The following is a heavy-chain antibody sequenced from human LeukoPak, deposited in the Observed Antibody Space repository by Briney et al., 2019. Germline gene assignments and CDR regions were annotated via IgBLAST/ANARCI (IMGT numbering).Heavy chain of an antibody. CDR3: AKVAALSYYMDV. D-gene: IGHD6-13*01. Sequence: GGSLRLSCAAPGFTFSSYGMHWVRQAPGKGLEWVAVIWYDGSNKYYADSVKGRFTISRDNSKNTLYLQMDSLRAEDTAVYYCAKVAALSYYMDVWGKGTTVTVSS. J-gene: IGHJ6*03. V-gene: IGHV3-33*06. CDR2: IWYDGSNK. CDR1: GFTFSSYG.